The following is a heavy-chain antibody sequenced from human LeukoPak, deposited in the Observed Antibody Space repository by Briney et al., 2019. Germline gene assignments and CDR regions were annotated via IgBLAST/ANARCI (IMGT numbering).Heavy chain of an antibody. D-gene: IGHD3-3*01. Sequence: PSETLSLTCSVSGDSINNHYWNWIRQPPGKGLEWVGYIYYSGGTTYNPSLESRVTISVDRSKKEFSLKLISVTPADTAVYYCARDYDFRVGQWYYAMDVWGQGTTVTVSS. CDR3: ARDYDFRVGQWYYAMDV. V-gene: IGHV4-59*11. J-gene: IGHJ6*02. CDR2: IYYSGGT. CDR1: GDSINNHY.